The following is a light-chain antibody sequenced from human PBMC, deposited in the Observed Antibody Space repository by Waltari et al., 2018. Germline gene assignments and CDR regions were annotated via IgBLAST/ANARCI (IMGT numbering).Light chain of an antibody. CDR3: QQYNNWPPPIT. Sequence: EIVMTQSPATLSVSPGERATLSCRASQSVSSNLAWYQQKPGQAPRPLIYVASTRATGIPTRFSGSGSGTEFTLTISSMQSEDFAVYYCQQYNNWPPPITFGQGTRLEIK. CDR1: QSVSSN. V-gene: IGKV3-15*01. CDR2: VAS. J-gene: IGKJ5*01.